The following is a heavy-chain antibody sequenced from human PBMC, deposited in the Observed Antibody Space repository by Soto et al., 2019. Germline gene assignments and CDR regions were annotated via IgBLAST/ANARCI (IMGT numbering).Heavy chain of an antibody. V-gene: IGHV1-69*08. J-gene: IGHJ6*02. CDR1: GGTFSSYT. CDR3: ARDGAAAGLYYYYGMDV. D-gene: IGHD6-13*01. CDR2: IIPILGIA. Sequence: QVQLVQSGAEVKKPGSSVKVSCKASGGTFSSYTISWVRQAPGQGLEWMGRIIPILGIANYAQKFQGRVTITADKSTSTAYMELSSLRSEDTAVYYCARDGAAAGLYYYYGMDVWGQGTTVTVSS.